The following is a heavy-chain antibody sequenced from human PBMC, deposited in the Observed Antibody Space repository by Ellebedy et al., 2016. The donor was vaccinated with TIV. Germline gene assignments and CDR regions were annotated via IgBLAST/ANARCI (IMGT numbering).Heavy chain of an antibody. Sequence: SETLSLXCTVSGGSISSYYWSWIRQPPGKGLEWIGYIYYSGSTNYNPSLKSRVTISVDTSKNQFSLKLSSVTAADTAVYYCARSVTYYYGSGSPLKYYFDYWGQGTLVTVSS. CDR1: GGSISSYY. CDR3: ARSVTYYYGSGSPLKYYFDY. D-gene: IGHD3-10*01. V-gene: IGHV4-59*12. J-gene: IGHJ4*02. CDR2: IYYSGST.